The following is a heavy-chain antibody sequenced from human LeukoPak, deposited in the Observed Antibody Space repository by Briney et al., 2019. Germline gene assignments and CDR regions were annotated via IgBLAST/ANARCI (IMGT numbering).Heavy chain of an antibody. D-gene: IGHD2-8*02. CDR3: ARAWSLYYYYYGMDV. CDR1: GGSFSGYY. Sequence: PSETLSLTCAVYGGSFSGYYWSWIRQPPGKGLGLIGEINHSGSTNYNPSLKSRVTISVDTSKNQFSLKLSSVTAADTAVYYCARAWSLYYYYYGMDVWGQGTTVTVSS. CDR2: INHSGST. V-gene: IGHV4-34*01. J-gene: IGHJ6*02.